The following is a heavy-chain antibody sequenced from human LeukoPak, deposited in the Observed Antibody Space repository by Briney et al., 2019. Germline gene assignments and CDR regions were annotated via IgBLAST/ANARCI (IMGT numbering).Heavy chain of an antibody. CDR1: GFTFSSYG. V-gene: IGHV3-23*01. Sequence: PGGSLRLSCAASGFTFSSYGITWVRQAPGKGLDWVSGIGGSGENTYYADSVKGRFTISRDNSKNTLYLQMNSLRAEDTALYYCAKDLTSWNYWGQGTLVTVSS. J-gene: IGHJ4*02. CDR2: IGGSGENT. CDR3: AKDLTSWNY. D-gene: IGHD2-2*01.